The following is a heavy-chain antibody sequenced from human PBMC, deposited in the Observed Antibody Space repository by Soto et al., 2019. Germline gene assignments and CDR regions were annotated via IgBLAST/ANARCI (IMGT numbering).Heavy chain of an antibody. J-gene: IGHJ6*02. CDR1: GFTFSGYW. Sequence: GGSLRLSCAASGFTFSGYWMGWVRQAPGKGLEWVASIMKDGGEKKYVDSVRGRFTISRDNAKNTLYLQLNSLRVEDTAVYYCARGNNGMDVWGQGTTVTVSS. CDR3: ARGNNGMDV. CDR2: IMKDGGEK. V-gene: IGHV3-7*04.